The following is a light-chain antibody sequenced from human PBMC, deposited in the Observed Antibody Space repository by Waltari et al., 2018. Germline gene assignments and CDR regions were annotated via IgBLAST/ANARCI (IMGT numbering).Light chain of an antibody. Sequence: DIQMTQSPSTLSASVGDRLTITCRSSQSISNWLAWYQQKPGKAPKLLIYKASTLESGVPSRLSGSGSGTEFTLTISSLQPDDFATYYCQQYNSYSLLTFGGGTKVEIK. CDR2: KAS. V-gene: IGKV1-5*03. J-gene: IGKJ4*01. CDR3: QQYNSYSLLT. CDR1: QSISNW.